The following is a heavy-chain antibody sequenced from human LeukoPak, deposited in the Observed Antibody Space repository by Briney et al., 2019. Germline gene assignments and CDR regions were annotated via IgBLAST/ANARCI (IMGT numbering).Heavy chain of an antibody. J-gene: IGHJ5*02. CDR2: IIPIFGTA. D-gene: IGHD3-3*01. V-gene: IGHV1-69*05. CDR3: ARDTYGFWSGYLGWFDP. Sequence: ASVKVSCKASGGTFSSYAISWVRQAPGQGLEWMGRIIPIFGTANYAQKFQGRVTITTDESTSTAYMELSSLRSEDTAVYYCARDTYGFWSGYLGWFDPWGQGTLVTVSS. CDR1: GGTFSSYA.